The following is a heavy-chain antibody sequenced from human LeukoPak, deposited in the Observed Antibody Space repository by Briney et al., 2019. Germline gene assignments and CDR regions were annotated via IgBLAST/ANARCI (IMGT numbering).Heavy chain of an antibody. CDR3: ARGGGYSYGYFYYYYYGMDV. J-gene: IGHJ6*02. D-gene: IGHD5-18*01. Sequence: SQTLSLTCTVSDGSISSGDYYWSWIRQSPGKGLEWIGYIYYSGGTYHTPSLKSRVTISVDTSKNQFSLKLSSVTAADTAVYYCARGGGYSYGYFYYYYYGMDVWGQGTTVTVSS. CDR2: IYYSGGT. V-gene: IGHV4-30-4*01. CDR1: DGSISSGDYY.